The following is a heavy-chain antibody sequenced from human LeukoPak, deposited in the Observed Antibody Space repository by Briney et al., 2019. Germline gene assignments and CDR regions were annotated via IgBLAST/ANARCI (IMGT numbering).Heavy chain of an antibody. V-gene: IGHV1-2*02. CDR3: ARAGRITGTYYFDY. J-gene: IGHJ4*02. Sequence: ASVKVSCKASGYTFTGYYMHWVRQAPGQGLEWMGWINPNSGGTNYAQKFQGRVTMTRDTSISTAYMELSSLRSEDTAVYYCARAGRITGTYYFDYWGQGTLVTVSS. D-gene: IGHD1-20*01. CDR2: INPNSGGT. CDR1: GYTFTGYY.